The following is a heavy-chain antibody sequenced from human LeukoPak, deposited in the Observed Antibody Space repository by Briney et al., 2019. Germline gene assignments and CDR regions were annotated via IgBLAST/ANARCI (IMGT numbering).Heavy chain of an antibody. CDR3: ARDSRARWYFDL. V-gene: IGHV4-59*01. J-gene: IGHJ2*01. D-gene: IGHD2-2*01. Sequence: SETLSPTCTVSGGSISSYYWSWIRQPPGKGLEWIGYIYYSGSTNYNPSLKSRVTISVDTSKNQFSLKLSSVTAADTAVYYCARDSRARWYFDLWGRGTLVTVSS. CDR2: IYYSGST. CDR1: GGSISSYY.